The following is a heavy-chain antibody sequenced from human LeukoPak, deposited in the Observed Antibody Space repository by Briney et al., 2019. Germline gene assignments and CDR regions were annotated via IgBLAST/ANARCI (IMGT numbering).Heavy chain of an antibody. J-gene: IGHJ4*02. CDR1: GFTFSSYG. CDR3: ARDPDGTAVAGIDY. CDR2: IWYDGSNK. Sequence: GGSLRLSCAASGFTFSSYGMHWVRQAPGKGLEWVAVIWYDGSNKYYADSVKGRFTISRDNSKNTLYLQMNSLRAEDTAVYYCARDPDGTAVAGIDYWGQGTLVTVSS. D-gene: IGHD6-19*01. V-gene: IGHV3-33*01.